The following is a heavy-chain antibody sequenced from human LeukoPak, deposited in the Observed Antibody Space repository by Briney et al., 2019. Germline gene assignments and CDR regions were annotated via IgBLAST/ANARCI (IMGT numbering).Heavy chain of an antibody. Sequence: GGSLRLSCAASGFTFSSYWMSWVRQAPGKGLEWVANIKQDGSEKYYVGSVKGRFTISRDNAKNSLYLQMNSLSAEDTAVYYCARAVATMVRGVSYGMDVWGQGTTVTVSS. CDR2: IKQDGSEK. V-gene: IGHV3-7*01. J-gene: IGHJ6*02. D-gene: IGHD3-10*01. CDR3: ARAVATMVRGVSYGMDV. CDR1: GFTFSSYW.